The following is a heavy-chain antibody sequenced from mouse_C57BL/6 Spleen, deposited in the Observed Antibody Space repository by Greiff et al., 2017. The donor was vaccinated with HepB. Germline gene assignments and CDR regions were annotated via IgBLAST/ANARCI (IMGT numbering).Heavy chain of an antibody. Sequence: VQLQQSGAELVRPGASVKLSCKASGYTFTDYYIIWVKQRPGQGLEWIARIYPGSGNTYYNEKFKGKATLTAEKSSSTAYMQLSSRTSEDSAVYFCARSTGFDYWGQGTTLTVSS. D-gene: IGHD4-1*01. V-gene: IGHV1-76*01. CDR1: GYTFTDYY. J-gene: IGHJ2*01. CDR2: IYPGSGNT. CDR3: ARSTGFDY.